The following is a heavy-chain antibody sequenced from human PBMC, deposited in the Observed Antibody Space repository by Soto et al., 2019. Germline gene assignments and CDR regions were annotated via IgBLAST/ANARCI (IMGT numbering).Heavy chain of an antibody. CDR2: VWKDGNTK. D-gene: IGHD5-12*01. Sequence: QVQLVESGGGVVQPGLSLRLSCAASGFSVSNYGMHWVRQAPGKGLEWVAVVWKDGNTKHYGDSVKGRFTISRDNSKNTLELQMSSLRGEDTAVYYCARGDAWTDEAFDIWGQGTRVTVSS. CDR1: GFSVSNYG. J-gene: IGHJ3*02. V-gene: IGHV3-33*01. CDR3: ARGDAWTDEAFDI.